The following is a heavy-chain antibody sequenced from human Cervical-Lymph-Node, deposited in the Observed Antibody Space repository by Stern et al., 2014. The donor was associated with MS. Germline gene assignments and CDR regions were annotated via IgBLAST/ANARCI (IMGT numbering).Heavy chain of an antibody. Sequence: EVQLVESGAEVKKPGESLKISCKGFGYSFTNYWIGWVRQLPGKGLEWLGVIYPGHSEMIYSPSFYGQNIMSVDKSMNTAYLQWRSLKASDSAVYYCARKWAAPKYWHFDFWGGGTLVSVSS. J-gene: IGHJ2*01. CDR1: GYSFTNYW. V-gene: IGHV5-51*03. D-gene: IGHD1-26*01. CDR2: IYPGHSEM. CDR3: ARKWAAPKYWHFDF.